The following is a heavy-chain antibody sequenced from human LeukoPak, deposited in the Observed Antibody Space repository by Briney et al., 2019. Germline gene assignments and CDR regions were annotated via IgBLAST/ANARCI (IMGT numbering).Heavy chain of an antibody. CDR3: LRGDRRDY. Sequence: GGSLRLSCAASGFTFSDYYMSWVRQAPGKGLEWVSSISNSSSYIYYADSVKGRFTISRDNAKDSLYLQMNSLRVEDTAVYYCLRGDRRDYWGQGALVTVSS. V-gene: IGHV3-21*04. CDR1: GFTFSDYY. J-gene: IGHJ4*02. CDR2: ISNSSSYI.